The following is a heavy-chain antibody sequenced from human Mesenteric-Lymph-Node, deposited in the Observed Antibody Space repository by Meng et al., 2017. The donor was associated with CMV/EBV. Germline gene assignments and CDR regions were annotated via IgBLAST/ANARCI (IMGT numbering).Heavy chain of an antibody. CDR3: ARVWRVCSSTSCSLGRALRY. J-gene: IGHJ4*02. CDR2: INPSGGST. Sequence: ASVKVSCKASGYTFTNYDINWVRQATGQGLEWMGIINPSGGSTSYAQKFQGRVTMTRDTSTSTVYMELSSLRSEDTAVYYCARVWRVCSSTSCSLGRALRYWGQGTLVTVSS. V-gene: IGHV1-46*01. CDR1: GYTFTNYD. D-gene: IGHD2-2*01.